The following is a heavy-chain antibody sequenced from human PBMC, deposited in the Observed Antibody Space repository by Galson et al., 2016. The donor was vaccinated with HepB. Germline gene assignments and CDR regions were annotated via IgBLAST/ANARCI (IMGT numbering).Heavy chain of an antibody. CDR3: ARTYYDYIWGSYRESHFDY. V-gene: IGHV3-30-3*01. J-gene: IGHJ4*02. D-gene: IGHD3-16*02. Sequence: SLRLSCAASGFTLSSYPMQWVRQAPGKGLEWVAGISRDGNNKYYRDSVKGRFTISRDNSKNTLYPQMNSLRAEETALYYCARTYYDYIWGSYRESHFDYWGQGTLVTVSS. CDR1: GFTLSSYP. CDR2: ISRDGNNK.